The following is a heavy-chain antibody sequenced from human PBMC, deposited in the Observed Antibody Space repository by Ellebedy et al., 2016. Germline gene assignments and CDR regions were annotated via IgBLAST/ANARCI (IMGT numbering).Heavy chain of an antibody. V-gene: IGHV4-30-4*01. J-gene: IGHJ3*02. CDR1: GGSISSGDYY. CDR3: ARCRSGYFIDAFDI. D-gene: IGHD3-22*01. CDR2: IYYSGST. Sequence: SETLSLXXTVSGGSISSGDYYWSWIRQPPGKGLEWIGYIYYSGSTYYNPSLKSRVTISVDTSKNQFSLKLSSVTAADTAVYYCARCRSGYFIDAFDIWGQGTMVTVSS.